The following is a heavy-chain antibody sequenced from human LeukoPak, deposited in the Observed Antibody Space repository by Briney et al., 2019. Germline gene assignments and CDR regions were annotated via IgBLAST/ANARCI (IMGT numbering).Heavy chain of an antibody. Sequence: PGGSLRLSCAASGFTFSSYEMNWVRQAPGKGLEWVSYISSSGSTIYYADSVKGRFTISRDNAKNSLYLQMNSLRAEDTAVYYCARAVAGTNYYYYYYMDVWGKGTTVTVSS. CDR3: ARAVAGTNYYYYYYMDV. V-gene: IGHV3-48*03. J-gene: IGHJ6*03. D-gene: IGHD6-19*01. CDR1: GFTFSSYE. CDR2: ISSSGSTI.